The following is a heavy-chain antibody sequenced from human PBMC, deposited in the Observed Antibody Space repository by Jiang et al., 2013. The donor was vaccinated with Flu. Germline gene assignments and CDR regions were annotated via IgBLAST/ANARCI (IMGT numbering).Heavy chain of an antibody. J-gene: IGHJ5*02. CDR2: IYYSGTT. D-gene: IGHD4-17*01. CDR1: GGSISDRSSY. Sequence: LLKPSETLSLTCTVSGGSISDRSSYWAWIRQPPGKGLEWIGTIYYSGTTYYNPSLKSRVTIFVDTSKSQFSLNLNSVTAADTALYYCARHPTDMTTAGCFDPWGQGTLVTVSS. CDR3: ARHPTDMTTAGCFDP. V-gene: IGHV4-39*01.